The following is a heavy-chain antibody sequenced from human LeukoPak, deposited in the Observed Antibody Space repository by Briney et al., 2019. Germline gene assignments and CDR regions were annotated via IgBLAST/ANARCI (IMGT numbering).Heavy chain of an antibody. CDR3: ARLLLSGRDAFDI. CDR2: IYYSGRT. V-gene: IGHV4-39*01. CDR1: GGSISSSSYY. J-gene: IGHJ3*02. Sequence: PSETLSLTCTVSGGSISSSSYYWGWIRQPPGKGLDWIGSIYYSGRTYHNPSLKSRVTISVDTSKNQFSLKLSSVTAADTAVYHCARLLLSGRDAFDIWGQGTMVTVSS. D-gene: IGHD1-26*01.